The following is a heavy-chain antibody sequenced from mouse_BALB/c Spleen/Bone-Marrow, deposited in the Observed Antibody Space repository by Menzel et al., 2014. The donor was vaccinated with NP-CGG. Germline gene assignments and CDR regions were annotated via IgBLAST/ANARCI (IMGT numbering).Heavy chain of an antibody. V-gene: IGHV1S81*02. CDR1: GYTFTSYY. Sequence: QVQLQQSGAELVKPGASVKLSCKASGYTFTSYYMYWVKQRPGQGLEWIGGINPNNGNTNLSETFKSKATLTVDKSSSTAYMQLSSVTSEDSAVYYCTRRDYWGQGTTLTVSS. CDR2: INPNNGNT. J-gene: IGHJ2*01. CDR3: TRRDY.